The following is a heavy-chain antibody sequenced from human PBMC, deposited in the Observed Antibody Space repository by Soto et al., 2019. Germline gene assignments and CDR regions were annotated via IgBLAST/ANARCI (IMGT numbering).Heavy chain of an antibody. D-gene: IGHD6-13*01. CDR3: TRDASRDSSARGWFDP. V-gene: IGHV3-21*01. Sequence: LRLSCAASGFTFRSFTMNWVRQAPGKGLEWVSTISSNSAYIYYTDALRGRFTISRDNAKNSLHLQMNSLRAEDTAVYYCTRDASRDSSARGWFDPWGPGTLVTV. CDR2: ISSNSAYI. CDR1: GFTFRSFT. J-gene: IGHJ5*02.